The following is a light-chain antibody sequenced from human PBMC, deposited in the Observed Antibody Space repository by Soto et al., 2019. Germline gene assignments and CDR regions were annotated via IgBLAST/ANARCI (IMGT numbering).Light chain of an antibody. Sequence: EIVMTQSPATLSVSPGERATLSCRASQSVSSNLGWYQQKPGQAPRLLMYGASTRATGIPDRFSGSGSGTKFTLTISSLQSEDFAVYYCQQHNNWPPWTFGQGTKVEIK. CDR1: QSVSSN. CDR3: QQHNNWPPWT. J-gene: IGKJ1*01. CDR2: GAS. V-gene: IGKV3-15*01.